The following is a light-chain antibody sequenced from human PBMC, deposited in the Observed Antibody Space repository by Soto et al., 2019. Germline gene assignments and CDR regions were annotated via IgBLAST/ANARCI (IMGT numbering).Light chain of an antibody. CDR2: GAS. Sequence: EIVLTQSPGTLSLSPGERATLSCRASQSVSSSYLAWYQQKPGQAPRQLIYGASSRATGIPDRFSGSGSGTDFTLTITRLEPEDFAVYYCQHERTPFGGGTRVEIK. CDR3: QHERTP. J-gene: IGKJ4*01. CDR1: QSVSSSY. V-gene: IGKV3-20*01.